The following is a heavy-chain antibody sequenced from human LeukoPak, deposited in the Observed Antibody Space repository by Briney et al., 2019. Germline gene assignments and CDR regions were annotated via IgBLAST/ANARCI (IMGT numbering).Heavy chain of an antibody. V-gene: IGHV3-23*01. CDR1: GFTFSSYA. CDR3: AKDNVVVPTAGDYFDY. Sequence: GGSLRLSCAASGFTFSSYAMSWVRQAPGKGPGWVSDISGSGGSTYYADSVKGRFTISRDNSKNTLYLQMNSLRAEDTAAYYCAKDNVVVPTAGDYFDYWGQGTLVTVSS. D-gene: IGHD2-2*01. CDR2: ISGSGGST. J-gene: IGHJ4*02.